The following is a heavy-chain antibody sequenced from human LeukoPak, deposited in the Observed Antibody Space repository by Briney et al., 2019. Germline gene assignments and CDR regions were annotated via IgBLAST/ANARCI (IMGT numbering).Heavy chain of an antibody. CDR3: ARISVAGIWLFDY. J-gene: IGHJ4*02. CDR1: GGSFSGYY. V-gene: IGHV4-34*01. Sequence: SETLSLTRAVYGGSFSGYYWSWTRQPPGKGLEWIGEINHSGSTNYNPSLKSRVTISVDTSKNQFSLKLSSVTAADTAVYYCARISVAGIWLFDYWGQGTLVTVSS. D-gene: IGHD6-19*01. CDR2: INHSGST.